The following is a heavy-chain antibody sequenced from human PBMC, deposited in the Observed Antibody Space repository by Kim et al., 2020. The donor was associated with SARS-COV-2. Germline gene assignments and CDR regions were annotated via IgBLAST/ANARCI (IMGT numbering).Heavy chain of an antibody. V-gene: IGHV4-59*08. Sequence: SETLSLTCTVSGGSISSYYCSWIRQPPGKGLEWIGYIYYSGSTNYNPSLKSRVTISVDTSKNQFSLKLSSVTAADTAVYYCARVDSSVGWFDPWGQGTLVTVSS. CDR1: GGSISSYY. CDR2: IYYSGST. J-gene: IGHJ5*02. CDR3: ARVDSSVGWFDP. D-gene: IGHD3-22*01.